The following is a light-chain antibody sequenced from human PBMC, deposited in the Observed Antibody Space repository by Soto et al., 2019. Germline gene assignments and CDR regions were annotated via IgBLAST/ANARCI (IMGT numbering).Light chain of an antibody. J-gene: IGLJ1*01. CDR3: SSYTSSRAYV. CDR1: SSDVGGFNY. Sequence: QSALTQPASVSGSPGQSITLSCTGTSSDVGGFNYVSWYQQHPGKAPKLIIYEVSNRPSGVSNRFSASKSGNTASLTISGLQAGDEADYYCSSYTSSRAYVFGIGTKVTVL. CDR2: EVS. V-gene: IGLV2-14*01.